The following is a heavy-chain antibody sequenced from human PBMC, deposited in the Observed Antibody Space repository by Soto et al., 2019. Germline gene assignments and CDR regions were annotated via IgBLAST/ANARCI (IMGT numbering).Heavy chain of an antibody. J-gene: IGHJ5*02. D-gene: IGHD3-22*01. V-gene: IGHV3-23*01. CDR1: GFTFSSYA. Sequence: PGGSLRLSCAASGFTFSSYAMSWVRQAPGKGLEWVSAISGSGGSTYYADSVKGRFTISRDNAKNTLYLQMNSLRAEDTAVYYCARETPYYDSSGYYSGWFDPWGQGTLVTVSS. CDR3: ARETPYYDSSGYYSGWFDP. CDR2: ISGSGGST.